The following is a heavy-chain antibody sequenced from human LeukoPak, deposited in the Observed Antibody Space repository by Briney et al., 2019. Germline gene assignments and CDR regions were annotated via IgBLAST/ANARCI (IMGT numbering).Heavy chain of an antibody. Sequence: GGSLRLSCAASGFTFSSYGMHWVRQAPGKGLEWVSVIYSGGSTYYADSVKGRFTISRDNSKNTLYLQMNSLRAEDTAVYYCASSGRWLQSPPDYWGQGTLVTVSS. J-gene: IGHJ4*02. CDR1: GFTFSSYG. V-gene: IGHV3-66*01. D-gene: IGHD1-26*01. CDR2: IYSGGST. CDR3: ASSGRWLQSPPDY.